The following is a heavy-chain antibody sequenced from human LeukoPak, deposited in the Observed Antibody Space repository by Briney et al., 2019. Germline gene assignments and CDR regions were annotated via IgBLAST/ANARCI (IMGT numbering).Heavy chain of an antibody. J-gene: IGHJ4*02. CDR3: AKSPSRGYGVY. D-gene: IGHD6-25*01. CDR2: ITWNSRVK. CDR1: GFTFDNFA. V-gene: IGHV3-9*01. Sequence: GGSLRLSCAASGFTFDNFAMHWVRQAPGKGLEWVSGITWNSRVKTYTPSVKGRFTISRDNSKNTLYLQMNSLRAEDTAVYYCAKSPSRGYGVYWGQGTLVTVSS.